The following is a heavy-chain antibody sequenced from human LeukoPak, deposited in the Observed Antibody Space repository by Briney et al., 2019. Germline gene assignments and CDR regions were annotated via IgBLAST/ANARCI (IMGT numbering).Heavy chain of an antibody. D-gene: IGHD6-25*01. CDR2: IFYSGHS. CDR3: ARIDPLGFFDQ. V-gene: IGHV4-59*12. J-gene: IGHJ4*02. CDR1: GGFNSRYY. Sequence: PSETLSLACSVSGGFNSRYYWSWVRQPLGKGLEWLGHIFYSGHSNYNASLTSRIRMSVDTSKAQFSLELASVIAADTAVYYGARIDPLGFFDQWGPGILVTVSS.